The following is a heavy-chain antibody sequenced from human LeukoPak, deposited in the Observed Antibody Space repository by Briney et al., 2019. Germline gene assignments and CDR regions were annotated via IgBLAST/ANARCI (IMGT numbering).Heavy chain of an antibody. CDR3: ARRGVRGVPRHYYYMDV. CDR1: GFTFSSYS. CDR2: ISSSSSYI. V-gene: IGHV3-21*01. Sequence: GGSLRLSCAASGFTFSSYSMNWVRQAPGKGLEWVSSISSSSSYIYYADSVKGRFTISRDNAKNSLYLQMNSLRAEDTAVYYCARRGVRGVPRHYYYMDVWGKGTTVTVSS. J-gene: IGHJ6*03. D-gene: IGHD3-10*01.